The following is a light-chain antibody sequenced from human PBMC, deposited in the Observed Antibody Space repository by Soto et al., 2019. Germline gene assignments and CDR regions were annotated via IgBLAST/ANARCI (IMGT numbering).Light chain of an antibody. CDR2: DTS. J-gene: IGKJ1*01. CDR3: QQYGSSPRT. Sequence: EVVLSQSPGILSLSPGERATLSCRASQSLSSKYLAWYQQKPGQAPRPLIYDTSNRATGVPDRFNGSGSGTDFTLTISRLEPEDFAVYYCQQYGSSPRTFGQGTKVEIK. CDR1: QSLSSKY. V-gene: IGKV3-20*01.